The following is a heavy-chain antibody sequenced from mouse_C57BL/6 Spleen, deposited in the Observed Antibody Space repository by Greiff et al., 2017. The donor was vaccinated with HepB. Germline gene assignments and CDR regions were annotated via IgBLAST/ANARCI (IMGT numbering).Heavy chain of an antibody. CDR2: ISSGGSYT. CDR1: GFTFSSYG. CDR3: ARHGDRNYPYFDY. V-gene: IGHV5-6*01. Sequence: VQLQQSGGDLVKPGGSLKLSCAASGFTFSSYGMSWVRQTPDKRLEWVATISSGGSYTYYPESVKGRFTISTDNANNTLYLQMSSLKSEDTAMYYCARHGDRNYPYFDYWGQGTTLTVSS. J-gene: IGHJ2*01. D-gene: IGHD2-5*01.